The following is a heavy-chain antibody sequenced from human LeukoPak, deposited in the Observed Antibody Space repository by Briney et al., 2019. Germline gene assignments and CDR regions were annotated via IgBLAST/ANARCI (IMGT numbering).Heavy chain of an antibody. CDR2: VYYSGST. CDR3: ALRRLTSAQIIEDNWFDP. Sequence: TSETLSLTCSVSGGSMTSFYWNWIRQSPGKGLEWIAYVYYSGSTNYNPSLKSRLTISVDTSKNQFSLRLTSVTAADTAVYYCALRRLTSAQIIEDNWFDPWGQGTLVTVSS. D-gene: IGHD2/OR15-2a*01. CDR1: GGSMTSFY. V-gene: IGHV4-59*01. J-gene: IGHJ5*02.